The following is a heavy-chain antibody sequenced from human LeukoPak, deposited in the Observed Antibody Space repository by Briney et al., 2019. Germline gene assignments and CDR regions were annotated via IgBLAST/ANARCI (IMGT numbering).Heavy chain of an antibody. CDR2: IQYDGGNK. CDR1: GFTFNTYG. D-gene: IGHD1-1*01. J-gene: IGHJ5*02. CDR3: ARDDVAWNDVHWFDP. V-gene: IGHV3-30*02. Sequence: PGGSLRLSCTASGFTFNTYGMHWVRQAPGKGLEWVAFIQYDGGNKYFADSVKGRFTISRDNSKNTLYLQMSSLRAEDTAVYYCARDDVAWNDVHWFDPWGQGTLVTVSS.